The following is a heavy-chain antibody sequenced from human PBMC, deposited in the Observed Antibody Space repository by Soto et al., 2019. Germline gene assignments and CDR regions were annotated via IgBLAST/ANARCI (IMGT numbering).Heavy chain of an antibody. V-gene: IGHV1-58*01. CDR3: AAGDSSGYYGG. CDR1: GCTFTSSS. Sequence: ASVKVSCKASGCTFTSSSVQWVRQARGQRLEWIGWITVGSGNTNYAQKFQERVTIIRDMSTSTAYMELSNLRSEDTAVYYCAAGDSSGYYGGWGQGTQVTVSS. J-gene: IGHJ1*01. CDR2: ITVGSGNT. D-gene: IGHD3-22*01.